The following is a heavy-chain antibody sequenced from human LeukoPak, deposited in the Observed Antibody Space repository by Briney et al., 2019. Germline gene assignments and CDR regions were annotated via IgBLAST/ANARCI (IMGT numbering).Heavy chain of an antibody. CDR2: IYYTGTT. CDR1: GGSISTYY. D-gene: IGHD6-13*01. J-gene: IGHJ4*02. CDR3: ARTGSWYYYFDY. V-gene: IGHV4-59*01. Sequence: SETLSLTCTVSGGSISTYYWTWIRQPPGKGLEWIGYIYYTGTTNYNPSLKSRVTISVDTSKNQFSLKLSSVTAADTAVYYCARTGSWYYYFDYWGQGALVTVSS.